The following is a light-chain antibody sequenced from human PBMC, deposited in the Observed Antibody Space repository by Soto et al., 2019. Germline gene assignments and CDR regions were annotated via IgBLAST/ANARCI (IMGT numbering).Light chain of an antibody. CDR2: EVS. J-gene: IGLJ1*01. CDR3: SSYAGSVAPYV. Sequence: QSVLTQPPSASGSPGQSVTISCTGTSSDVGGYNYVSWYQQHPGKAPKLMIYEVSKRPSGVPNRFSASKSGNTASLTVSGLQAEDEADYYCSSYAGSVAPYVFGTGTKVTVL. V-gene: IGLV2-8*01. CDR1: SSDVGGYNY.